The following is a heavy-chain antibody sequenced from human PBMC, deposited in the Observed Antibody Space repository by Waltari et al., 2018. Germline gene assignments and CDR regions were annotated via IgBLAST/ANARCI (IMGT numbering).Heavy chain of an antibody. V-gene: IGHV4-39*01. D-gene: IGHD5-12*01. CDR3: ATYIGASVGTAAVDV. Sequence: QLQLQESGPGLVRPSETLSLTCSVSGDSLTTPSHFWGWVRQPPGQGLGWIGTIAHNGATYIGPALRSRVTVSRDPSKNQLFLTLGSVTAADTAVYYCATYIGASVGTAAVDVWGQGTMVTVSS. J-gene: IGHJ3*01. CDR2: IAHNGAT. CDR1: GDSLTTPSHF.